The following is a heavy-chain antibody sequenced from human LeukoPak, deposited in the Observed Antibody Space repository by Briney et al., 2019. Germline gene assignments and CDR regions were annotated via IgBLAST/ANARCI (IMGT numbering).Heavy chain of an antibody. D-gene: IGHD3-16*02. Sequence: PGGSLRLSCAASGFTFSSYAMYWVRRTPAKGLEWVAVISYDGVNIFYAESVRGRFTISRDNSKNTLYLEMNSLRIEDTALYYCARRAIGSALDFWGQGTLVTVSS. J-gene: IGHJ4*02. CDR1: GFTFSSYA. CDR2: ISYDGVNI. CDR3: ARRAIGSALDF. V-gene: IGHV3-30-3*01.